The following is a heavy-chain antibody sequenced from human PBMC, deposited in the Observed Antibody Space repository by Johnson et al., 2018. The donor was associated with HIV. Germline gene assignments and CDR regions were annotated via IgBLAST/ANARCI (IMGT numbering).Heavy chain of an antibody. Sequence: VQLVESGGGVVQPGRSLRLSCVASRFTFSSYGMHWVRQAPGKGLEWVGRIKSKSDGGTSDYAAPVKARFTISRDDSKNTLYLQMNSLKTEDTAVYYCTTDPIAAAGPDAFDIWGQGTVVTVSS. CDR3: TTDPIAAAGPDAFDI. D-gene: IGHD6-13*01. J-gene: IGHJ3*02. V-gene: IGHV3-15*01. CDR2: IKSKSDGGTS. CDR1: RFTFSSYG.